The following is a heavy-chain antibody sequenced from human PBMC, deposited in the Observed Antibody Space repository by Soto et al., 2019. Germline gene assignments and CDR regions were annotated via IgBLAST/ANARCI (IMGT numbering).Heavy chain of an antibody. CDR3: ARDLGYYDFWSGWLALQRIDY. CDR2: ISAYNGNT. J-gene: IGHJ4*02. Sequence: GASVKLSCKASGYTFTSYGISWVRQAPGQGLEWMGWISAYNGNTNYAQKLQGRVTMTTDTSTSTAYMELRSLRSDDTAVYYCARDLGYYDFWSGWLALQRIDYWGQGTLVTVSS. D-gene: IGHD3-3*01. CDR1: GYTFTSYG. V-gene: IGHV1-18*01.